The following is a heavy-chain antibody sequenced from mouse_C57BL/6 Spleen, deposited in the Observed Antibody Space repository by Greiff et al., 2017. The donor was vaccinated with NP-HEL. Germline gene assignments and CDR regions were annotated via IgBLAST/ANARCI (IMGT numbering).Heavy chain of an antibody. CDR1: GYTFTSYW. D-gene: IGHD1-1*01. Sequence: QVQLQQPGAELVKPGASVKVSCKASGYTFTSYWMHWVKQRLGQGLEWIGRIHPSDSDTNYNQKFKGKATLTVDKSSSTAYMQLSSLTSEDAAVYFNARSHEGSREEYWGQGTTLTVSS. V-gene: IGHV1-74*01. CDR2: IHPSDSDT. J-gene: IGHJ2*01. CDR3: ARSHEGSREEY.